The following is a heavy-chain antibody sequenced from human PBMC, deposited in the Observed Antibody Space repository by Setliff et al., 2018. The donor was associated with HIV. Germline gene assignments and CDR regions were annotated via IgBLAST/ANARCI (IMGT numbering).Heavy chain of an antibody. CDR2: INGDSGNT. J-gene: IGHJ5*02. V-gene: IGHV1-3*01. D-gene: IGHD1-26*01. CDR1: GYTFTNYA. CDR3: ARSILLRDCFDL. Sequence: GASVKVSCKASGYTFTNYAIHWVRQAPGQRLEWMGWINGDSGNTHYSQDFQGRLTISGDTSASTAYMDLSSLRSEDTAVYYCARSILLRDCFDLWGQGTRVTVSS.